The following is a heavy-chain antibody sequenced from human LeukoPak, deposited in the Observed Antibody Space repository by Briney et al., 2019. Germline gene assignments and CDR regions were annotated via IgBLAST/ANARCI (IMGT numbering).Heavy chain of an antibody. V-gene: IGHV3-43*02. CDR3: AKDAMVRGKHYYYYYGMDV. Sequence: GGSLRLSCAASGFTFSSYAMSWVRQAPGKGLEWVSLISGDGGSTYYADSVKGRFTISRDNSKNSLYLQMNSLRTEDTALYYCAKDAMVRGKHYYYYYGMDVWGQGTTVTVSS. J-gene: IGHJ6*02. D-gene: IGHD3-10*01. CDR1: GFTFSSYA. CDR2: ISGDGGST.